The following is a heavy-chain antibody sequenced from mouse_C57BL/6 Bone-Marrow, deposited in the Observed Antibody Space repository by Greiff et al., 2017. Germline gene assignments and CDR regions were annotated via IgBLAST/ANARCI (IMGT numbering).Heavy chain of an antibody. D-gene: IGHD2-1*01. CDR1: GFTFSNYW. V-gene: IGHV6-3*01. J-gene: IGHJ3*01. CDR3: TEVTAVAY. Sequence: EVKVEESGGGLVQPGGSMKLSCVASGFTFSNYWMNWVRQSPEKGLEWVAQIRLKSDNYATHYAESVKGRFTISRDDSKSSVYLQMNNLRAEDTGIYYCTEVTAVAYWGQGTLVTVSA. CDR2: IRLKSDNYAT.